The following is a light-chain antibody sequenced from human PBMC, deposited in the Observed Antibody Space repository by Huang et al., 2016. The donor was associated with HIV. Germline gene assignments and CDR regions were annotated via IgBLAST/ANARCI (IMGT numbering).Light chain of an antibody. CDR2: SAS. CDR3: QGSLSIPHT. V-gene: IGKV1-39*01. Sequence: DIQMTQSPSSLSASVGDRFTITCRASENIRRYLNWDQQKPGKPPKLLIHSASTLQSGVPSRFSGSGSGTDFTLTITSLQPEDFATYYCQGSLSIPHTFGQGTNLEIK. CDR1: ENIRRY. J-gene: IGKJ2*01.